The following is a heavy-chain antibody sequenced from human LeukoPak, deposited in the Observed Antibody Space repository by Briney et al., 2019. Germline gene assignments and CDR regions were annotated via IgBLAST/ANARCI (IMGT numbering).Heavy chain of an antibody. CDR1: GFMFSTYE. J-gene: IGHJ5*02. Sequence: GGSLRLSCAASGFMFSTYEMNWVRQAPGKGLECLSHISGSSSTIYYADSVKGGFTISRHNAKNSLYLQMNSLRAEDTGVYYCARGGDTWGQGTLVTVSS. V-gene: IGHV3-48*01. CDR3: ARGGDT. CDR2: ISGSSSTI.